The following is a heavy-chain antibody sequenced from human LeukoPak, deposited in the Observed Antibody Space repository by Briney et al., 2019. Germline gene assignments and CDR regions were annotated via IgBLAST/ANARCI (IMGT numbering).Heavy chain of an antibody. J-gene: IGHJ3*02. V-gene: IGHV4-59*01. Sequence: SETLSLTCTVSGGSISSYYWSWIRQPPGKGLEWIGYIYYSGSTNYNPSLKSRVTISVDTSKNQFSLKLSSVTAADTAVYYCARDPGVAARSDAFDIWGQGTMVTVSS. CDR1: GGSISSYY. D-gene: IGHD6-6*01. CDR3: ARDPGVAARSDAFDI. CDR2: IYYSGST.